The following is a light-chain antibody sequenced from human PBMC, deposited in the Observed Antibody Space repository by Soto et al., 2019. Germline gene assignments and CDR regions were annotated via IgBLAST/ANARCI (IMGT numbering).Light chain of an antibody. J-gene: IGKJ1*01. V-gene: IGKV3-15*01. CDR2: HAS. Sequence: EIVMTQSPATVSVSPGERATLSCRASQSVSDKLAWYQQKPGQAPRLLIYHASARATGIPARFSGSGSGTEFTLTTSGLQSEDFAVYYCQQYNNWPPWTFGQGTKV. CDR3: QQYNNWPPWT. CDR1: QSVSDK.